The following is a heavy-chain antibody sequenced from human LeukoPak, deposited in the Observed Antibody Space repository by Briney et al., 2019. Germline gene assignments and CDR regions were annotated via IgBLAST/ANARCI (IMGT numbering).Heavy chain of an antibody. CDR2: IYYSGST. D-gene: IGHD5-18*01. CDR1: GGSISSNSYY. CDR3: ASSDVDTAIVNAFDI. Sequence: PSETLSLTCTVSGGSISSNSYYWGWMRQPPGKGLEWIGSIYYSGSTYNNPSLKSRVTISVDTSKNQFSLKLSSVTAADTAVYYCASSDVDTAIVNAFDIWGQGTMVTVSS. J-gene: IGHJ3*02. V-gene: IGHV4-39*01.